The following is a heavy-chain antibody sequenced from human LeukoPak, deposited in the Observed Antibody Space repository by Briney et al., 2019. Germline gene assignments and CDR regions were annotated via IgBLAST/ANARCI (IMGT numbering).Heavy chain of an antibody. V-gene: IGHV5-51*01. CDR1: GYSFTTYW. Sequence: GESLKISCKGSGYSFTTYWIGWVRQMPGKGLEYMGIINPGDSDTRYSPSFQGQVTISVVKSISTAYLQWSSLKASDTAMYYCASPRVGATAFDIWGQGTLVTVSS. J-gene: IGHJ3*02. CDR3: ASPRVGATAFDI. CDR2: INPGDSDT. D-gene: IGHD1-26*01.